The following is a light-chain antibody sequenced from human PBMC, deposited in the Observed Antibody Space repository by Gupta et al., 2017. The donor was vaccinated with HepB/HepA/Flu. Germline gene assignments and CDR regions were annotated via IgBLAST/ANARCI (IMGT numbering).Light chain of an antibody. CDR1: QSVSRY. V-gene: IGKV3-11*01. Sequence: IVLTQSPATLSLSPGERATLSCRASQSVSRYLAWYQQKPGQAPRLLIYDASNRATGIPARFSGSGSGTDFTLTISSREPEDFAVYYCQQRSNWPPLTFGGGTKVE. CDR2: DAS. CDR3: QQRSNWPPLT. J-gene: IGKJ4*01.